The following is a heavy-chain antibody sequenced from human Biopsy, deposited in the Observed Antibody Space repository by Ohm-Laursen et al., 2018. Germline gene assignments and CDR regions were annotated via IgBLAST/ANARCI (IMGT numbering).Heavy chain of an antibody. Sequence: SLRLSCSASVLTFTTALMSWVRQTPGKGMEWVSTISSSRDNIYYVDSVKSRFTISRDNAKNSLYLQMHSLRAEDTAVYYCARSRGSSGIATIYYYGMDVWGQGTTVTVSS. D-gene: IGHD3-10*01. V-gene: IGHV3-21*01. J-gene: IGHJ6*02. CDR1: VLTFTTAL. CDR2: ISSSRDNI. CDR3: ARSRGSSGIATIYYYGMDV.